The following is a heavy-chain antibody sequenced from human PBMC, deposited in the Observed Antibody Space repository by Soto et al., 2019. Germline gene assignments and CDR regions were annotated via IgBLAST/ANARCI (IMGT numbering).Heavy chain of an antibody. CDR1: GDSIRSNSYY. V-gene: IGHV4-39*01. CDR2: IYYSGRT. CDR3: ARHPLGDYYLSKGFLDY. Sequence: SETLSLTCTVSGDSIRSNSYYWCWIRHPPGKGLEWIGSIYYSGRTYYNPSLKSRVTISVDTSKNQFSLKLRSVTAADTAVYYCARHPLGDYYLSKGFLDYWGQGTLVTVSS. D-gene: IGHD3-3*01. J-gene: IGHJ4*02.